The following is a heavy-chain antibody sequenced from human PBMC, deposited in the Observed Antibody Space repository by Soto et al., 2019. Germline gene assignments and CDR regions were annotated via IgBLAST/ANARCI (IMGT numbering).Heavy chain of an antibody. CDR1: GFTFSSYW. Sequence: PGGSLRLSCAASGFTFSSYWMHWVRQAPGKGLVWVSRISSGGTSTTYADSVKGRFTTSRDNVKNTLYLQMDSLRAEDTAVYYCARDRSEGYLRYFDYWGQGTLVTVSS. J-gene: IGHJ4*02. CDR2: ISSGGTST. CDR3: ARDRSEGYLRYFDY. V-gene: IGHV3-74*01. D-gene: IGHD1-1*01.